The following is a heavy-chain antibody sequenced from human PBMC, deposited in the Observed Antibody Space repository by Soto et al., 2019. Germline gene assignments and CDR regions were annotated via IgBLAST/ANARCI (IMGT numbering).Heavy chain of an antibody. D-gene: IGHD3-9*01. CDR2: IDPSDSYT. CDR3: ARLHYYDILTGYETFGMDV. J-gene: IGHJ6*02. Sequence: GESLKISCKGSGYSFTSYWVSWVRQMPGKGLEWMGRIDPSDSYTNYSPSFQGHVTISADKSISTAYLQWSSLKASDTAMYYCARLHYYDILTGYETFGMDVWGQGTTVTVSS. CDR1: GYSFTSYW. V-gene: IGHV5-10-1*01.